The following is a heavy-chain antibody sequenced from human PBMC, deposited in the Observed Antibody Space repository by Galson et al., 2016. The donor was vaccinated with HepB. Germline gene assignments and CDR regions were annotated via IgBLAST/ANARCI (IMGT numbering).Heavy chain of an antibody. CDR1: GYSFTAYH. J-gene: IGHJ3*02. CDR3: ARDQASLPPYSGAFDI. D-gene: IGHD2-15*01. Sequence: SVKVSCKASGYSFTAYHMHWVRQAPGQGLEWMGWINPNSATNYARKFQGRVTMTRDTSISTLYMELSSLKSDDTAVYYCARDQASLPPYSGAFDIWGQGTMVTVSP. V-gene: IGHV1-2*02. CDR2: INPNSAT.